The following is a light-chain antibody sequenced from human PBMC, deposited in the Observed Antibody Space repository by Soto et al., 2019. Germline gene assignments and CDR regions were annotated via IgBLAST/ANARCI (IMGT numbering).Light chain of an antibody. J-gene: IGLJ1*01. CDR2: EVT. CDR3: SSYTGSNTLYV. V-gene: IGLV2-14*01. CDR1: SSDVGYYDY. Sequence: QSVLTQPASVSASPGQSITISCTGSSSDVGYYDYVSWYQHHPGKAPKLIIYEVTNRPSGVSNRFSGSKSGNTASLTISGLQAGDEADYSCSSYTGSNTLYVFGTGTKVTVL.